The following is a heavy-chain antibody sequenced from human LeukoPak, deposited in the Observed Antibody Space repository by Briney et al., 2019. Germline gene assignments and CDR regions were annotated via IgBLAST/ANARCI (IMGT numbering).Heavy chain of an antibody. CDR3: ARRQDFWSGSLDY. Sequence: GESLKISCQGSGYSFTNYWIGWVRQMPGKGLEWMGIIYPGDSDTRYSPSFQGQVTISADKSISTAYLQWSSLKASDTAMYYCARRQDFWSGSLDYWGQGTLVTVSS. D-gene: IGHD3-3*01. V-gene: IGHV5-51*01. CDR2: IYPGDSDT. J-gene: IGHJ4*02. CDR1: GYSFTNYW.